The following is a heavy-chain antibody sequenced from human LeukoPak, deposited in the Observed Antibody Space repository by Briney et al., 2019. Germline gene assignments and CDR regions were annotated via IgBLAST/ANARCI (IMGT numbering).Heavy chain of an antibody. D-gene: IGHD3-9*01. Sequence: ASVKVSCKAPGYTFTSYGISWVRQAPGQGLEWMGWINPNSGGTNYAQKFQGRVTMTRDTSISTAYMELSSLRSEDTAVYYCATVSRGREILRYFDWLLLSYWGQGTLVTVSS. CDR1: GYTFTSYG. CDR3: ATVSRGREILRYFDWLLLSY. V-gene: IGHV1-2*02. J-gene: IGHJ4*02. CDR2: INPNSGGT.